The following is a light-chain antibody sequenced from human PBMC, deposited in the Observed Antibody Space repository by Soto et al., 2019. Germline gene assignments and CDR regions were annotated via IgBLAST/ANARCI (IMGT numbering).Light chain of an antibody. CDR2: ASS. J-gene: IGKJ3*01. Sequence: DIQMTQSPSSVSASVGDRVTITCRASQGISSWLAWYQQTPGKAPTLLIYASSRLQSGVPSRFSGSGYGTDVTLHISSLQPEDFATYYCQQANSFPFTFCPGTKVAIK. CDR1: QGISSW. CDR3: QQANSFPFT. V-gene: IGKV1-12*01.